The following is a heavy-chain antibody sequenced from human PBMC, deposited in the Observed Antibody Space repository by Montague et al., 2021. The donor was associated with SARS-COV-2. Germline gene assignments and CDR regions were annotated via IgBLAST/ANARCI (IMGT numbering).Heavy chain of an antibody. V-gene: IGHV3-23*01. CDR1: GFTFSSYA. CDR3: AKRYCSGGSCYSVFDP. D-gene: IGHD2-15*01. Sequence: SLRLSCAASGFTFSSYAMSWVRQAPGKGLEWVSAISGSGSSTYYADSAKGRFTISRDNSKNTLYLQMNSLRAEDTAVYYCAKRYCSGGSCYSVFDPWGQGTLVTVSS. CDR2: ISGSGSST. J-gene: IGHJ5*02.